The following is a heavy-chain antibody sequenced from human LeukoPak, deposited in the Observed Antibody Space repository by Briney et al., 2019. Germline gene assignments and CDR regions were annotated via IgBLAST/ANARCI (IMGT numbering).Heavy chain of an antibody. CDR1: GFTFITSA. J-gene: IGHJ5*02. V-gene: IGHV3-23*01. CDR2: ISTTVTNT. CDR3: TKRAEFGGFDP. D-gene: IGHD3-10*01. Sequence: PGGSLRLSCAASGFTFITSAMTEVRQAPGKGLEWVSSISTTVTNTYYADSVKGRFTISRDNSNNTVYLQMNSLTAEDTALYYCTKRAEFGGFDPWGQGTLVTVSS.